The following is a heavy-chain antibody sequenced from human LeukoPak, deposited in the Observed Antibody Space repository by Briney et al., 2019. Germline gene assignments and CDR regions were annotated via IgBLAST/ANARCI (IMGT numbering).Heavy chain of an antibody. Sequence: SETLSLTCTVSGGSISSSSYYWGWIRQPPGTGLEWLGSIYYSGSTYYNPSLKSRVTISVDTSKNQFSLRLNSVTAADTAMYYCVKSGGYGLIDYWGQGTLVTVSS. V-gene: IGHV4-39*01. J-gene: IGHJ4*02. CDR1: GGSISSSSYY. CDR2: IYYSGST. D-gene: IGHD1-26*01. CDR3: VKSGGYGLIDY.